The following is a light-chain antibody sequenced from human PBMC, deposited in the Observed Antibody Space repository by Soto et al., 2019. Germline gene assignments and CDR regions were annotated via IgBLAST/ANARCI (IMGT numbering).Light chain of an antibody. CDR1: QNVNTN. V-gene: IGKV3-15*01. Sequence: EIVMTQSPATLSVSPGDTATLSCRASQNVNTNLAWYQQKPGQAPRLLIYGASNRATGIPARFSGRGSGTEFTLTISSLQSEDFAVYSCQQYNNWPYTFGQGTK. J-gene: IGKJ2*01. CDR3: QQYNNWPYT. CDR2: GAS.